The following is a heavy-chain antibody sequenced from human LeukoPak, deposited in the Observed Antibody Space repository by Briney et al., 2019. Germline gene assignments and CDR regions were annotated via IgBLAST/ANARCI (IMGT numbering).Heavy chain of an antibody. V-gene: IGHV1-46*03. CDR2: INPSGGST. D-gene: IGHD3-22*01. J-gene: IGHJ3*02. CDR1: GYTFTSYY. Sequence: ASVKVSCKASGYTFTSYYMHWVRQAPGQGLAWMGIINPSGGSTSYAQKFQGRVTMTRDTSTGTVYMELSSLRSEDTAVYYCARVGYYYDSSGYYGAFDIWGQGTMVTVSS. CDR3: ARVGYYYDSSGYYGAFDI.